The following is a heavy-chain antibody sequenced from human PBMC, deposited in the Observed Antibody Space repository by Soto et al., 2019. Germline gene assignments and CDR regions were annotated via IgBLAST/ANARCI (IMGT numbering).Heavy chain of an antibody. CDR1: GASVSDYY. CDR2: YSYHGIT. J-gene: IGHJ4*02. CDR3: ARARKSAYITGGFDS. V-gene: IGHV4-59*02. D-gene: IGHD5-18*01. Sequence: QVQLQESGPGLVKPSETLSLTCTVSGASVSDYYWAWIRQSPEKGLQYIAYYSYHGITNLHPALDRRINISIDTSRNQFSLTVTSLTAADTAVYYCARARKSAYITGGFDSWGQGAQVTVSS.